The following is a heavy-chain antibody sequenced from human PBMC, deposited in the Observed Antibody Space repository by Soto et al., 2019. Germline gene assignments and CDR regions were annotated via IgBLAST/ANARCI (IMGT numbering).Heavy chain of an antibody. V-gene: IGHV3-33*01. J-gene: IGHJ6*02. CDR1: GFTFNNYG. CDR3: ARRQIPPPSRGAANARGGMDV. CDR2: IWNDGSNS. D-gene: IGHD6-13*01. Sequence: QVQLVESGGGVVQPGRSLRLSCAASGFTFNNYGMHWVRQAPGKGLEWLAVIWNDGSNSSYANSVKGRFTISRDNSKNTLYLQMNSLRAEDTAVYYCARRQIPPPSRGAANARGGMDVWGQGTTVTVSS.